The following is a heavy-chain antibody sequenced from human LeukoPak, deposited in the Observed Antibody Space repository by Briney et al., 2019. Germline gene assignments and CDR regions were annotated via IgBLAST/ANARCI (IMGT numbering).Heavy chain of an antibody. CDR3: ARSSTTYDSSGYSIDY. CDR1: GFTFSSYW. CDR2: INSDGSST. Sequence: GGSLRLSCVASGFTFSSYWMHWVRQAPGKGLVWVSRINSDGSSTTYADSVKGRFTISRDNAKNTLYLQMNSLRAEDTAVYYCARSSTTYDSSGYSIDYWGQGTLVTVSS. D-gene: IGHD3-22*01. J-gene: IGHJ4*02. V-gene: IGHV3-74*01.